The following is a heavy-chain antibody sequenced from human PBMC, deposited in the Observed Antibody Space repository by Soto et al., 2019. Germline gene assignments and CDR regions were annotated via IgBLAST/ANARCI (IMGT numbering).Heavy chain of an antibody. J-gene: IGHJ3*02. CDR1: GGIFSRDT. CDR2: IIPVLDIG. V-gene: IGHV1-69*08. D-gene: IGHD3-9*01. Sequence: QVQLVQSGAEVKKPGSSVKISCKASGGIFSRDTISWVRQAPGQGLDWMGRIIPVLDIGNFAQKFQGRITITADKSTSTAYMELSSLRSEDTAVYYCVIDDGLLQYLDDTLKHDVFDIWGQGTIVTVSS. CDR3: VIDDGLLQYLDDTLKHDVFDI.